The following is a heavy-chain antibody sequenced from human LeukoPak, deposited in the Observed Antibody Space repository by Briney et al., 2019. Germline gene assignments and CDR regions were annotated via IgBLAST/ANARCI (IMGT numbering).Heavy chain of an antibody. CDR3: ARGGLRYFDWLRFDY. Sequence: GGSLRLSCAASGFTFSNYWMSWVRQAPGKGLEWVSVIYSGGSTYYADSVKGRFTISRDNSKNTLYLQMNSLRAEDTAVYYCARGGLRYFDWLRFDYWGQGTLVTVSS. V-gene: IGHV3-53*01. CDR2: IYSGGST. CDR1: GFTFSNYW. J-gene: IGHJ4*02. D-gene: IGHD3-9*01.